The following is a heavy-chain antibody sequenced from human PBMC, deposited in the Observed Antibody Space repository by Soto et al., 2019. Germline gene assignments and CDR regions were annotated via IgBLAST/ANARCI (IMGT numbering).Heavy chain of an antibody. D-gene: IGHD2-15*01. CDR2: ISAYNGNT. CDR1: GYTFTSDC. V-gene: IGHV1-18*01. J-gene: IGHJ4*02. Sequence: GVSVNVACKAPGYTFTSDCISWGRQAPGQGLEWMGWISAYNGNTNYAQKLQGRVTMTTDTSTSTAYMELRSLRSDDTAVYSCARALCSGGSCPSDSWGQGTLVTVSS. CDR3: ARALCSGGSCPSDS.